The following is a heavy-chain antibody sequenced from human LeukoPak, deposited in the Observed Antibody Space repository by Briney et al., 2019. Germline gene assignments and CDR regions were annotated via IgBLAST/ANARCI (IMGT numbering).Heavy chain of an antibody. CDR1: GFIFSSYG. V-gene: IGHV3-21*01. CDR2: ITSSSTYI. D-gene: IGHD3-22*01. J-gene: IGHJ4*02. CDR3: ARDTYESSGSLDH. Sequence: GGSLKLSCAASGFIFSSYGMNWVRQAPGKGLEWVSSITSSSTYIYYVDSVKGRFTISRDNAKNSLYLQMNSLRAEDTALYYCARDTYESSGSLDHWGQGTLVTVSS.